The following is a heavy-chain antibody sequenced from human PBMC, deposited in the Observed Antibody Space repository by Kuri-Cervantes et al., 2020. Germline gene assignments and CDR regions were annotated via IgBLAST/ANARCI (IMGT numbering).Heavy chain of an antibody. CDR2: INPNSGGT. D-gene: IGHD3-9*01. V-gene: IGHV1-2*04. Sequence: ASVKVSCKASGGTFTSYYMHWVRQAPGQGLEWMGWINPNSGGTNYAQEFQGWVTMTRDTSISTAYMELSRLRSDDTAVYYCARGRLKRLVIPSYYFDYWGQGTLVTVSS. CDR3: ARGRLKRLVIPSYYFDY. CDR1: GGTFTSYY. J-gene: IGHJ4*02.